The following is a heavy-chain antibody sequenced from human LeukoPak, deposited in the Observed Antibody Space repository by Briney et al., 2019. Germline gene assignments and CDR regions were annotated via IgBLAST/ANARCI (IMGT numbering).Heavy chain of an antibody. CDR2: IYYSGST. V-gene: IGHV4-61*01. CDR3: ARALLWFGEAAIGY. CDR1: GGSVSSGSYY. J-gene: IGHJ4*02. Sequence: SETLSLTCTVSGGSVSSGSYYWSWIRQPPGKGLEWIGYIYYSGSTNYNPSLKSRVTISVDTSKNQFSLKLSSVTAADTAVYYCARALLWFGEAAIGYWGQGTLVTVSS. D-gene: IGHD3-10*01.